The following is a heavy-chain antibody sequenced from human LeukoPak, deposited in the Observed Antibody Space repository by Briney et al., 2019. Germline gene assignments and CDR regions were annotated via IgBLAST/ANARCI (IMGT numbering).Heavy chain of an antibody. CDR3: ARDFGGVGAPPS. Sequence: GGSLRLSCAASGFTFSSFGMNWVRQAPGKGLEWVSSISSSSSYIYYADSVKGRFTISRDSAKNSLYLQMNSLRAEDTAVYYCARDFGGVGAPPSWGQGTLVTVSS. D-gene: IGHD1-26*01. CDR2: ISSSSSYI. J-gene: IGHJ4*02. CDR1: GFTFSSFG. V-gene: IGHV3-21*01.